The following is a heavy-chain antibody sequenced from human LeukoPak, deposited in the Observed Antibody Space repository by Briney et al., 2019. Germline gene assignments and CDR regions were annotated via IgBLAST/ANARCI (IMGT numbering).Heavy chain of an antibody. CDR2: IYSGGST. Sequence: GGSLRLSCAASGFTVSSNYMSWVRQAPGKGLEWVSVIYSGGSTYYADSVKGRFTISRHNSKNTLYLQMNSLRAEDTAVYYCAKRVDCTNGVCYTPGAFDIWGQGTMVTVSS. J-gene: IGHJ3*02. D-gene: IGHD2-8*01. CDR1: GFTVSSNY. V-gene: IGHV3-53*04. CDR3: AKRVDCTNGVCYTPGAFDI.